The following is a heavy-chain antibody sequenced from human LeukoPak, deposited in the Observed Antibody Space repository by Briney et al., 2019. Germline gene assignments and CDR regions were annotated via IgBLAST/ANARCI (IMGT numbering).Heavy chain of an antibody. V-gene: IGHV4-39*01. J-gene: IGHJ4*02. CDR3: ARHLYSSGWYYFDY. D-gene: IGHD6-19*01. Sequence: PSETLSLTCTVSGGSVSSGGYYWGWIRQPPGKGLEWIGSVYYSGSTYYNPSLRSRVTISVDTSKSQFSLKLSSVTAADTAVYYCARHLYSSGWYYFDYWGQGTLVTVSS. CDR1: GGSVSSGGYY. CDR2: VYYSGST.